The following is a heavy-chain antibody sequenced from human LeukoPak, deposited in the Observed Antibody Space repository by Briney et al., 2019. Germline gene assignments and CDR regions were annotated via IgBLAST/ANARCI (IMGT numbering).Heavy chain of an antibody. CDR3: ARERDGTFDY. V-gene: IGHV3-53*04. CDR1: GFTFSRYS. J-gene: IGHJ4*02. D-gene: IGHD5-24*01. Sequence: PGGSLRLSCGASGFTFSRYSMNWVRQAPGKGLEWVSVIYSGGSTYYADSVKGRFTISRHNSKNTLYLQMNSLRAEDTAVYYCARERDGTFDYWGQGTLVTVSS. CDR2: IYSGGST.